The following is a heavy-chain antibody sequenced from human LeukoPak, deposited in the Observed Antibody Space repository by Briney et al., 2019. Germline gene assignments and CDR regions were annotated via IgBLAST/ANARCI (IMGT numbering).Heavy chain of an antibody. V-gene: IGHV4-4*02. D-gene: IGHD3-10*01. CDR3: ARGGSGISNAFDI. Sequence: SETLSLTCGVSGGSITTTNYWSWVRQPPGGGLEWIGEISLAGRTCYNPSLKSRVNISIDESKNQFSLKLRSVTAADTAVYYCARGGSGISNAFDIWGQGTMVTVSS. CDR2: ISLAGRT. J-gene: IGHJ3*02. CDR1: GGSITTTNY.